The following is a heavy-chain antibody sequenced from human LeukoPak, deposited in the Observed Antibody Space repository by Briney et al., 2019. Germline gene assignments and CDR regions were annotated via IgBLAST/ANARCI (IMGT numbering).Heavy chain of an antibody. V-gene: IGHV3-23*01. CDR1: GFTFSSYA. CDR3: AKEIKAAVAAPIDY. CDR2: ISGSGGST. Sequence: PGGSLRLSCAASGFTFSSYAMSWVRQVPGKGLEWVSAISGSGGSTYYADSVKGRFTISRDNSKNTLYLQMNSLRAEDTAVYYCAKEIKAAVAAPIDYWGQGTLVTVSS. D-gene: IGHD6-19*01. J-gene: IGHJ4*02.